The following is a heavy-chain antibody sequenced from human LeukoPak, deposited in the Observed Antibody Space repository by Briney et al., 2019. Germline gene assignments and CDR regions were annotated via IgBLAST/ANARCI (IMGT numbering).Heavy chain of an antibody. CDR1: GFTFSSYA. CDR3: VLFALTFFDY. D-gene: IGHD3-10*01. J-gene: IGHJ4*02. V-gene: IGHV3-23*01. CDR2: ISGSGNST. Sequence: GGSLGLSCAASGFTFSSYAMNWVRQAPGKGLEWVSTISGSGNSTYYADSVKGRFTISRDNSKNTLYLQMNSLRAEDTAVYYCVLFALTFFDYGGQGTLVTVSA.